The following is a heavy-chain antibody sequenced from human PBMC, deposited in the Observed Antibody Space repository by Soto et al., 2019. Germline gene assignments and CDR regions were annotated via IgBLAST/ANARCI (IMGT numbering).Heavy chain of an antibody. CDR1: GGSISSGGYY. Sequence: SETLSLTCTVSGGSISSGGYYWSWIRQHPGKGLEWIGYIYYSGSTYYNPSLKSRVTISVDTSKNQFSLKLSSVTAADTAVYYCARGVTTRKYYYYGMDAWGQGTTVTVSS. J-gene: IGHJ6*02. CDR3: ARGVTTRKYYYYGMDA. D-gene: IGHD4-4*01. V-gene: IGHV4-31*03. CDR2: IYYSGST.